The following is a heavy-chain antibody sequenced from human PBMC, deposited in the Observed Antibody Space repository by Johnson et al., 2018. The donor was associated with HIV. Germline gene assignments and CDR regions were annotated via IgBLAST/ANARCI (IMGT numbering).Heavy chain of an antibody. CDR2: ISYDGSNK. CDR3: AKDLHYEFLTGYYNLAFDI. CDR1: GFTFSSYA. J-gene: IGHJ3*02. Sequence: VQVVESGGGLVQPGGSLRLSCAASGFTFSSYAMRWVRQAPGKGLAWVAVISYDGSNKYYADSVKGRLTNSRDNAKNYLYIQMNSLRDEDTSLYYCAKDLHYEFLTGYYNLAFDIWGPGTMVTVSS. V-gene: IGHV3-30*18. D-gene: IGHD3/OR15-3a*01.